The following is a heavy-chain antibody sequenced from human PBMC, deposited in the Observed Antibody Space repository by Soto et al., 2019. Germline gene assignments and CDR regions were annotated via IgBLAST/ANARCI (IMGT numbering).Heavy chain of an antibody. Sequence: EVQLLESGGGLVQPGESLRLSCAASGFTFSYYWMHWVRQAPGMGLVWVSRSHSDGSRTTYADSVKGRFTISSDNARNTLYLKMNSLRAEDTAVYYCASGDRGAFDLWGQGTVVTVSS. D-gene: IGHD3-10*01. CDR3: ASGDRGAFDL. V-gene: IGHV3-74*01. CDR1: GFTFSYYW. CDR2: SHSDGSRT. J-gene: IGHJ3*01.